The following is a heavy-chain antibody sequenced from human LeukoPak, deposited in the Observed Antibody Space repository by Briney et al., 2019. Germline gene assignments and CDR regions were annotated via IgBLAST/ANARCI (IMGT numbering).Heavy chain of an antibody. CDR1: GFTFSSNA. CDR3: AKDILLVPPLYDMDV. Sequence: PGGSLRLSCAASGFTFSSNAMHWVRQAPGKGLEWVAVISYDGTNKYYAESVKGRFTISRDNSKNTLYLQMNSLRAEDTAVYYCAKDILLVPPLYDMDVWGQGTTVTVSS. V-gene: IGHV3-30-3*01. J-gene: IGHJ6*02. D-gene: IGHD6-6*01. CDR2: ISYDGTNK.